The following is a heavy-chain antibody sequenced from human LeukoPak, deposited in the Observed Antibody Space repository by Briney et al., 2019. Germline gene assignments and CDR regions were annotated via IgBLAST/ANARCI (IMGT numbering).Heavy chain of an antibody. CDR3: ARSDYGDLHDAFDI. D-gene: IGHD4-17*01. J-gene: IGHJ3*02. Sequence: GGSLRLSCAASGFTFSSYAMSWVRQAPGKGLEWVSVIYSGGSTYYADSVKGRFTISRDNSKNTLYLQMNSLRAEDTAVYYCARSDYGDLHDAFDIWGQGTMVTVSS. CDR2: IYSGGST. CDR1: GFTFSSYA. V-gene: IGHV3-53*01.